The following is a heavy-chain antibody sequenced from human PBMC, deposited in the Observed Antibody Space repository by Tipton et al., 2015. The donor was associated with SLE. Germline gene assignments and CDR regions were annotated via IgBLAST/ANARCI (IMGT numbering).Heavy chain of an antibody. Sequence: TLSLTCTVSGGSISSYYWSWIRQPAGKGLEWIGRIYTSGSTNYNPSLKSRVTISVDTSKNQFSLKLSSVTAADTAVYYCAGQTKQAHFDIWGQGTMVTVSS. CDR2: IYTSGST. CDR3: AGQTKQAHFDI. J-gene: IGHJ3*02. D-gene: IGHD1-7*01. V-gene: IGHV4-4*07. CDR1: GGSISSYY.